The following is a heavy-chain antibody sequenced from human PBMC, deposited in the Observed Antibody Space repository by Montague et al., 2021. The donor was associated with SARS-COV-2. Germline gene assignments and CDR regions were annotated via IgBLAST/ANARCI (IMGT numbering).Heavy chain of an antibody. D-gene: IGHD2-21*01. J-gene: IGHJ6*02. CDR2: ISSSGGGSTK. CDR3: ARDRDWDDWCGMDV. CDR1: GFIFSSYE. Sequence: SLRLSCGASGFIFSSYEMNWVRQAPGKGLEWISYISSSGGGSTKXYTDSVKGRFTISRDNAKNSLYLQMNSLRVEDTAIYYCARDRDWDDWCGMDVWGQGTTVAVSS. V-gene: IGHV3-48*03.